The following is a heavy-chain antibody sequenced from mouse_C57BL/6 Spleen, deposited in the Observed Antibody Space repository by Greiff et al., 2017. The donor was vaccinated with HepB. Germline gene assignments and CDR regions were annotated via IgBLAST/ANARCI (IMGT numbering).Heavy chain of an antibody. CDR3: AREDYGNYAMDY. D-gene: IGHD1-1*01. Sequence: QVQLQQPGAELVKPGASVKMSCKASGYTFTSYWITLVKQRPGQGLEWIGDIYPGSGSTNYNEKFKSKATLTVDTSSSTAYMQLSSLTSEDSAVYYCAREDYGNYAMDYWGQGTSVTVSS. J-gene: IGHJ4*01. CDR2: IYPGSGST. V-gene: IGHV1-55*01. CDR1: GYTFTSYW.